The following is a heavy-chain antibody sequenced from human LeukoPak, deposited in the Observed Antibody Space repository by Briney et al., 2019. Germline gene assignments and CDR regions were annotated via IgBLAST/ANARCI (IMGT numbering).Heavy chain of an antibody. Sequence: GGSLRLSCAASGFTFSSYAMSWVRQAPGEGLEWVSSISSSGYYIYYADSVKGRFTISRDNAKNSLYLQMNSLRAEDTAVYYCARDLVSRSNYWGQGTPVTVSS. J-gene: IGHJ4*02. CDR3: ARDLVSRSNY. CDR1: GFTFSSYA. V-gene: IGHV3-21*01. D-gene: IGHD6-6*01. CDR2: ISSSGYYI.